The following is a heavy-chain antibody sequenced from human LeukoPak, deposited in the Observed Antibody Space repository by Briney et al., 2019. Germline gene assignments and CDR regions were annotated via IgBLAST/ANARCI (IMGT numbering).Heavy chain of an antibody. V-gene: IGHV4-59*01. CDR3: ARDPVPPYCSSTSCYYAFDI. D-gene: IGHD2-2*01. J-gene: IGHJ3*02. CDR2: IYYSGST. Sequence: SETLSLXCTVSGGSISSYYWSWIRQPPGKGLEWIGYIYYSGSTNYNPSLKSRVTISVDTSKNQFSLKLSSVTAADTAVYYCARDPVPPYCSSTSCYYAFDIWGQGTMVTVSS. CDR1: GGSISSYY.